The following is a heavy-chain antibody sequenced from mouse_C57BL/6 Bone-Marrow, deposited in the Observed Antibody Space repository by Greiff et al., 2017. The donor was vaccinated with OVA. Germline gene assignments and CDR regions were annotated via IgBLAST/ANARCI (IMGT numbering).Heavy chain of an antibody. CDR3: ARRDYDYDEAMDY. CDR1: GFTFSDYY. J-gene: IGHJ4*01. D-gene: IGHD2-4*01. V-gene: IGHV5-12*01. CDR2: ISNGGGST. Sequence: EVKVVESGGGLVQPGGSLKLSCAASGFTFSDYYMYWVRQTPEKRLEWVAYISNGGGSTYYPDTVKGRFTISRDNAKNTLYLQMSRLKSEDTAMYYCARRDYDYDEAMDYWGQGTSVTVSS.